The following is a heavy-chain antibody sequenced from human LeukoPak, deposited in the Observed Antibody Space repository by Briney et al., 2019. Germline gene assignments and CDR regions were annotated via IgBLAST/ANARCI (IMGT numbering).Heavy chain of an antibody. V-gene: IGHV1-69*04. CDR3: ARGGYGSGNYCDY. J-gene: IGHJ4*02. Sequence: SVKVSCKASGGTFSSYAISWVRQAPGQGLEWMGRIIPILGIANYAQKFQGRVTITADKSTSTAYMELSSLRSEDTAVYYCARGGYGSGNYCDYWGQGTLVTVSS. D-gene: IGHD3-10*01. CDR1: GGTFSSYA. CDR2: IIPILGIA.